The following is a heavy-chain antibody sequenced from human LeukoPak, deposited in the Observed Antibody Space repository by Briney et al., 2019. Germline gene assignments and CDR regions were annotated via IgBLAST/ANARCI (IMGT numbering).Heavy chain of an antibody. V-gene: IGHV3-21*01. CDR3: AREYYSGYDWEYFDY. CDR1: GFTFSSYS. CDR2: ISSSSSYI. Sequence: GRSLRLSCAASGFTFSSYSMNWVRQAPGKGLEWVSSISSSSSYIYYADSVKGRFTISRDNAKNSLYLQMNSLRVEDTAVYYCAREYYSGYDWEYFDYWGQGTLVTVSS. J-gene: IGHJ4*02. D-gene: IGHD5-12*01.